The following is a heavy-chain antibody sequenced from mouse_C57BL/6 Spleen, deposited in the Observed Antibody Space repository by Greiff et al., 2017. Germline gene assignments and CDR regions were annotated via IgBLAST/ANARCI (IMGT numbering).Heavy chain of an antibody. CDR2: IWSGGST. J-gene: IGHJ4*01. Sequence: VQLMESGPGLVQPSQSLSITCTVSGFSLSSHGVHWVRQSPGKGLEWLGVIWSGGSTDYNAAFISRLSISKDTSKSQVFFKMNSLQADDTAIYYCARSTIYGNYRDYAMDYWGQGTSVTVSS. CDR1: GFSLSSHG. V-gene: IGHV2-2*01. CDR3: ARSTIYGNYRDYAMDY. D-gene: IGHD2-1*01.